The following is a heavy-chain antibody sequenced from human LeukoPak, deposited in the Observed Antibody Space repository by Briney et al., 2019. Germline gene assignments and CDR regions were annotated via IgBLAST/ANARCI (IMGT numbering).Heavy chain of an antibody. J-gene: IGHJ4*02. CDR1: GFPFSSYA. CDR3: AKPIFRQMAAAGEFDY. CDR2: VSGSGDKI. D-gene: IGHD6-13*01. V-gene: IGHV3-23*01. Sequence: GGSLRLSCAASGFPFSSYAMSWVRQAPGKGLEWVSSVSGSGDKIYYADSVKGRFIISRDNSKNTFYLQMNSLGAEDTAVYYCAKPIFRQMAAAGEFDYWGQGTLVTVSS.